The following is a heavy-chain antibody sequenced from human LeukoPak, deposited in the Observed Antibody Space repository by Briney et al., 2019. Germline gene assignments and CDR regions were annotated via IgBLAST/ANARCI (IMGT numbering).Heavy chain of an antibody. Sequence: GASVKVSCKASGYTFIDYYMHWVRQAPGQGLEWMGWINPNSGGTNYAQKFQGRVTMTRDTSISTAYMELSRLTSDDTAVYYCARDRDGAQGGYWVQGTLVTVSS. D-gene: IGHD4-17*01. J-gene: IGHJ4*02. CDR3: ARDRDGAQGGY. CDR2: INPNSGGT. CDR1: GYTFIDYY. V-gene: IGHV1-2*02.